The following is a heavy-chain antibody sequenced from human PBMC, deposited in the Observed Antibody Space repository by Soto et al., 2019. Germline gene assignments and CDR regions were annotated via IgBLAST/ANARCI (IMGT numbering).Heavy chain of an antibody. CDR3: ARDSDPRMVRENVTDDFDY. CDR2: ISYDGSKE. J-gene: IGHJ4*02. Sequence: QVQLVESGGGVVQPGRSLRLSCAASGFRLSNNGMHWVRQAPGKGLEGVAVISYDGSKEYYADSVKGRFTISRDNSKNTLDLQMNSLRADDTALYYYARDSDPRMVRENVTDDFDYWGQGTLVTVSS. D-gene: IGHD3-10*01. CDR1: GFRLSNNG. V-gene: IGHV3-30*19.